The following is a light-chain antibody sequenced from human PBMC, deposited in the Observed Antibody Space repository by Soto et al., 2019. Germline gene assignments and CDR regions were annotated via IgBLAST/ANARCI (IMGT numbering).Light chain of an antibody. CDR3: CSYAGGSTVI. Sequence: ALTQPASVSGSPGQSITISCTGTSGDIGTYNLVSWYQQHPGRAPKLIIFEVNKRPSGISNRFSASKSGNTASLAISGLRPEDEADYHCCSYAGGSTVICGGGTKLTVL. CDR1: SGDIGTYNL. CDR2: EVN. V-gene: IGLV2-23*02. J-gene: IGLJ2*01.